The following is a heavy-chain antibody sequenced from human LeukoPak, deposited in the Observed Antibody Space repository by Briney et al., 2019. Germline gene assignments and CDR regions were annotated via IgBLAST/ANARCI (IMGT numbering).Heavy chain of an antibody. V-gene: IGHV3-48*01. CDR1: GFTFSSYE. CDR2: ISGSCSTI. J-gene: IGHJ5*02. Sequence: GSLRLSCAASGFTFSSYEMNWVRPAPGKGLEWVSYISGSCSTIYYADSVKGRFTISRDNSKNTLYLQMNSLRAEDTAVYYCARDRGIAVYYWFDPWGQGTLVTVSS. D-gene: IGHD6-19*01. CDR3: ARDRGIAVYYWFDP.